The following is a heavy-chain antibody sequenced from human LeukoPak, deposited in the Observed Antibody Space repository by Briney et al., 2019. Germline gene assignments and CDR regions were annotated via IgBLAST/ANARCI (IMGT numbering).Heavy chain of an antibody. CDR1: GFTFSSYE. D-gene: IGHD3-22*01. J-gene: IGHJ3*02. Sequence: GASLRLSCAASGFTFSSYEMNWVRQAPGKGLEWVAYISSSGSTIYYADSVKGRFTISRDNAKNSLYLQMNSLRAEDTAVYYCARETDYYDSTGAFDIWGQGTMVTVSS. V-gene: IGHV3-48*03. CDR3: ARETDYYDSTGAFDI. CDR2: ISSSGSTI.